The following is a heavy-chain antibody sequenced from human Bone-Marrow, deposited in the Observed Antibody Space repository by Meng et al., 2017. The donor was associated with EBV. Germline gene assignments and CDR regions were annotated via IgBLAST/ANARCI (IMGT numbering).Heavy chain of an antibody. J-gene: IGHJ4*02. CDR3: AKDCFGDKDS. D-gene: IGHD2-21*01. CDR2: INTDGSVI. CDR1: GFTLSSYW. Sequence: VQGIGYGGGLVQPGGSLRLSCAASGFTLSSYWVHWVRQAPGKGLVWVSRINTDGSVINYADSVKGRFTISRDNAKNTVYLQMNNLRAEDTAVYYCAKDCFGDKDSWGQGTLVTVSS. V-gene: IGHV3-74*01.